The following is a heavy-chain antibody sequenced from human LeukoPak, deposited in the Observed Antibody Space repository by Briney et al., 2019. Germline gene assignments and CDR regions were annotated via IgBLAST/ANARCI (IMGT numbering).Heavy chain of an antibody. V-gene: IGHV3-7*01. CDR2: IKQDGSEK. D-gene: IGHD5-18*01. CDR3: ARGGYVDTAMVEVD. J-gene: IGHJ4*02. CDR1: GFTFSSYW. Sequence: PGGSLRLSCAASGFTFSSYWMSWVRQAPGKGLEWVANIKQDGSEKYYVDSVKGRFTISRDNSKNTLYLQMNSLRAEDTAVYYCARGGYVDTAMVEVDWGQGTLVTVSS.